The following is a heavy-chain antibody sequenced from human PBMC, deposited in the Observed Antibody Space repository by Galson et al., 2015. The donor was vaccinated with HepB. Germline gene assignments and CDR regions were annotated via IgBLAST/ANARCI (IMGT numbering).Heavy chain of an antibody. CDR2: INPNNGGT. CDR1: GYIFTGYY. CDR3: ARVGGAPYNWNHRVYFDP. V-gene: IGHV1-2*06. J-gene: IGHJ5*02. Sequence: SVKVSCKASGYIFTGYYMHWMRQAPGQGLEWMGRINPNNGGTTYGRNFQGRVTLTLDTSISTAYMELSSLRFDDTAVYYCARVGGAPYNWNHRVYFDPWGQGTLVIVSA. D-gene: IGHD1-20*01.